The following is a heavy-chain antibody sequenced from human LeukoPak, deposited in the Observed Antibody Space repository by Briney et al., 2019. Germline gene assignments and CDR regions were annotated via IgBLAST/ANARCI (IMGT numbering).Heavy chain of an antibody. V-gene: IGHV4-39*07. CDR3: ARVYCSSTSCRASEFKTYNWFDP. J-gene: IGHJ5*02. D-gene: IGHD2-2*01. CDR2: IYYSGST. Sequence: SETLSLTCTVSGGSISSSSYYWGWIRQPPGKGLVWIGSIYYSGSTYYNPSLKSRVTISVDTSKNQFSLKLSSVTAADTAVYYCARVYCSSTSCRASEFKTYNWFDPWGQGTLVTVSS. CDR1: GGSISSSSYY.